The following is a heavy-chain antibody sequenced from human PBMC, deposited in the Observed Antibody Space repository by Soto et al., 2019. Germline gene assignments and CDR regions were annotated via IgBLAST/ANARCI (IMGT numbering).Heavy chain of an antibody. D-gene: IGHD5-18*01. CDR2: IWYDGSNK. Sequence: QVQLVESGGGVVQPGRSLRLSCAASGFTFSSYGMHWVRQAPGKGLEWWAVIWYDGSNKYYADSVKGRFTISRDNSKNRRYRQMNSLRAEDTAVYYCARGAFRRGYSYGKDFDYWGQGTLVTVSS. CDR1: GFTFSSYG. J-gene: IGHJ4*02. CDR3: ARGAFRRGYSYGKDFDY. V-gene: IGHV3-33*01.